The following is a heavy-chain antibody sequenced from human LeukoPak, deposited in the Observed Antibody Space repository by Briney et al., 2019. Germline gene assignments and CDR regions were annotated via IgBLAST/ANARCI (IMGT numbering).Heavy chain of an antibody. J-gene: IGHJ4*02. CDR2: IKSKTDGGTT. Sequence: GGSLRLSCAASGFTFSNAWMSWVRQAPGKGLEWVGRIKSKTDGGTTDYAAPVKGRFTISRDDSKNTLYLQMNSLKTEDTAVYYCTTSEPYYYGSGSYYNGDYWGQGTLVTVSS. V-gene: IGHV3-15*01. CDR3: TTSEPYYYGSGSYYNGDY. CDR1: GFTFSNAW. D-gene: IGHD3-10*01.